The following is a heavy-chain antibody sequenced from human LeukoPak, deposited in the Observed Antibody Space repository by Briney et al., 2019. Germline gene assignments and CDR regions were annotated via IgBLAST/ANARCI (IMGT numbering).Heavy chain of an antibody. CDR2: ISAYNGNT. J-gene: IGHJ6*02. V-gene: IGHV1-18*01. Sequence: ASVKVSCKASGYTFTSYGISWVRQAPGEGLEWMGWISAYNGNTNYAQKLQGRVTMTTDTSTSTAYMELRSLRSDDTAVYYCARGGITMIVVSHYGMDVWGQGTTVTVSS. CDR3: ARGGITMIVVSHYGMDV. D-gene: IGHD3-22*01. CDR1: GYTFTSYG.